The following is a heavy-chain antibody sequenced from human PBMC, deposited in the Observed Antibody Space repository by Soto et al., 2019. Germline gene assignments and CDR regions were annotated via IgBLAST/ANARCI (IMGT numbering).Heavy chain of an antibody. D-gene: IGHD1-7*01. CDR2: ISSSSSYI. Sequence: GGSLRLSCAASGFTFSSYSMNWVRQAPGKGLEWVSSISSSSSYIYYADSVKGRFTISRDNAKNSLYLQMNSLRAEDTAVYYCARDLTYNWNYDWFDPWGQGTLVTVSS. CDR3: ARDLTYNWNYDWFDP. J-gene: IGHJ5*02. CDR1: GFTFSSYS. V-gene: IGHV3-21*01.